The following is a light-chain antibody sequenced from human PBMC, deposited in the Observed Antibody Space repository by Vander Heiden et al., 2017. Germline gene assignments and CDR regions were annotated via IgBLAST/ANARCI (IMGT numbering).Light chain of an antibody. CDR2: DAS. Sequence: EIVLTQSRATLSLSPGERATLPCRASESVSSYLGWYQQKPGQAPRLLIYDASNRATGIPDRFSGSGSATDFTLTSSSLEPEDFAVYYWQQRSNLYTFGQGTKLEIK. J-gene: IGKJ2*01. V-gene: IGKV3-11*01. CDR1: ESVSSY. CDR3: QQRSNLYT.